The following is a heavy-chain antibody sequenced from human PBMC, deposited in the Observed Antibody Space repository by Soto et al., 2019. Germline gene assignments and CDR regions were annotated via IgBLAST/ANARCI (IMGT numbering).Heavy chain of an antibody. V-gene: IGHV5-51*01. CDR2: IDPGDSET. CDR1: GYSFTTYR. CDR3: AKHPSPDVRFLGLDV. J-gene: IGHJ6*02. Sequence: GESLKISCKFSGYSFTTYRIGWVRQMAGKGLEWVDLIDPGDSETRYSPSFQGQVTISVDKSINTAYLHWSSLRASDTAIYYCAKHPSPDVRFLGLDVWGQGTTVTVSS.